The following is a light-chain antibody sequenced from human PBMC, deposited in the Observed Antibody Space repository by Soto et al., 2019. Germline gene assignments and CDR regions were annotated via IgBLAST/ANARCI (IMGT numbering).Light chain of an antibody. CDR2: DVS. V-gene: IGLV2-11*01. CDR3: CSYAGSYTWV. Sequence: QSALTQPRSVSGSPGQSVTISCTGTSSDVGDYNYVSWYEQRPGKAPKVMIYDVSRRPSEVPDRFSGSKSGNTASLTISGLQAEDEADYYCCSYAGSYTWVFGGGTKLTVL. J-gene: IGLJ3*02. CDR1: SSDVGDYNY.